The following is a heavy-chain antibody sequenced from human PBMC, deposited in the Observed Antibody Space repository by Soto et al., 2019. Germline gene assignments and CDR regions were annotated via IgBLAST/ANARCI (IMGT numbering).Heavy chain of an antibody. V-gene: IGHV3-49*03. Sequence: GGSLRLSCTASGFTFGDYAMSWFRQAPGKGLEWVGFIRSKAYGGTTEYAASVKGRFTISRDDSKSIAYLQMNSLKTEDTAVYYCTRASRGPGVSDFDYWGQGTLVTVSS. D-gene: IGHD3-3*01. CDR1: GFTFGDYA. CDR3: TRASRGPGVSDFDY. J-gene: IGHJ4*02. CDR2: IRSKAYGGTT.